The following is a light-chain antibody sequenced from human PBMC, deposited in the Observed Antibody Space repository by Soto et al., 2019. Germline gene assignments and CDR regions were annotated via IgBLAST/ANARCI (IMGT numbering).Light chain of an antibody. CDR2: RND. J-gene: IGLJ2*01. CDR1: SSNIGSNY. Sequence: QSVLTQPPSASGTPGQRVTISCSGSSSNIGSNYVYWYQQLPGSAPKLLIYRNDQRPSGVPDRFSGSKSGTSASLAISGLRSEDEDDYYCAAWYDSLSAVVFGGGTKVTVL. V-gene: IGLV1-47*01. CDR3: AAWYDSLSAVV.